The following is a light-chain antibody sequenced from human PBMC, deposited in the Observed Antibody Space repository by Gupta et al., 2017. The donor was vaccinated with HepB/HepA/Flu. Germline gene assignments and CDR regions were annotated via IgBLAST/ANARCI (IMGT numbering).Light chain of an antibody. Sequence: SSDLTQDPAVSVTLGQTVRITCHGDCLRPNGANWYQQRPGKAPLLVIYANDKRPSWISGRFSGSSSGNTASLTITGARAEDEGDYYCNSRDTSENHHWVFGAGTKLAV. J-gene: IGLJ3*02. V-gene: IGLV3-19*01. CDR1: CLRPNG. CDR2: AND. CDR3: NSRDTSENHHWV.